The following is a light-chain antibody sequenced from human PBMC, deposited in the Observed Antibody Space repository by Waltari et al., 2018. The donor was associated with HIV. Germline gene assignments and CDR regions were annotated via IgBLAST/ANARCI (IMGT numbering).Light chain of an antibody. CDR3: SSYTTGSTLVV. Sequence: LTQPASVSGSPGQSITISCTGTSSDVGGYHYVSWYQQFPGKAPKLMISEVSNRPSGVSDRLSGSKSGNTASLTISGLQAEDEADYYCSSYTTGSTLVVFGTGTKVIVL. J-gene: IGLJ1*01. CDR2: EVS. CDR1: SSDVGGYHY. V-gene: IGLV2-14*01.